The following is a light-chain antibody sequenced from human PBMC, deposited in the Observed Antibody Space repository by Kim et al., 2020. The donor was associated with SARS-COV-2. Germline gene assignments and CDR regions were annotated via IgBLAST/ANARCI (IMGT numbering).Light chain of an antibody. CDR2: EDN. CDR3: QAWGTRTVV. CDR1: KLEDKF. Sequence: SYELTQPPSVSVSPGQTASITCSGDKLEDKFTYWYQQKPGQSPVLVIYEDNKRPSGIPDRFSASNSGNTATLTISGTQAVDEADYYCQAWGTRTVVFSGGTQLTVL. J-gene: IGLJ2*01. V-gene: IGLV3-1*01.